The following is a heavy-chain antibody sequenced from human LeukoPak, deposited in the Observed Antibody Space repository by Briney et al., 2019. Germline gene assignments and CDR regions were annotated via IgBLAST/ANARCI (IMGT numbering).Heavy chain of an antibody. J-gene: IGHJ3*02. CDR1: GFTLNSYW. V-gene: IGHV3-7*01. CDR2: IKRDRSEK. D-gene: IGHD3-3*01. CDR3: ARGADYWSGYQNAFDI. Sequence: QPGGSLRLSCAVSGFTLNSYWMNWVRQAPGKGLEWVANIKRDRSEKYYVDSVKGRFIISRDNAKNFLYLQMNSLRAEDTAVYYCARGADYWSGYQNAFDIWGQGTMVTVSS.